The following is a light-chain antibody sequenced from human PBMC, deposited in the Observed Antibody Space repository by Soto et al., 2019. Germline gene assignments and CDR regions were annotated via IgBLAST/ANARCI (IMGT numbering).Light chain of an antibody. J-gene: IGKJ5*01. CDR3: QQTFSAPAIT. Sequence: DIQLTQSPSSLSASVGDRVTITCRASQTVSDYLNWYQQKPGKAPKLLIYAASTLQSGVPSKFSGSRSGTDFTLTISSLHPEDVATYYGQQTFSAPAITFGQGKRLEIK. CDR1: QTVSDY. CDR2: AAS. V-gene: IGKV1-39*01.